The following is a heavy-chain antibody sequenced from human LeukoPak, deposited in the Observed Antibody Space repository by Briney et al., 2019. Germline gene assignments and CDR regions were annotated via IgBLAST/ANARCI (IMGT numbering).Heavy chain of an antibody. CDR3: AGGDGDSWHFWYFDL. D-gene: IGHD3-16*01. V-gene: IGHV3-48*03. CDR2: VSGSGGTI. Sequence: GGSLRLSSAASGLPFSTYEMKCVRQAPGKGLEWVSYVSGSGGTIHYADSVKGRFTISRDNGKNSLYLQMNSLRAEDTAIYYWAGGDGDSWHFWYFDLWGRGTLVTVSS. CDR1: GLPFSTYE. J-gene: IGHJ2*01.